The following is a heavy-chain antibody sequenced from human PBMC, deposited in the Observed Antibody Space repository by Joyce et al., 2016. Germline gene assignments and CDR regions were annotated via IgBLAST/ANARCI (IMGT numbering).Heavy chain of an antibody. CDR1: GFTFNVAW. J-gene: IGHJ4*02. V-gene: IGHV3-15*01. Sequence: EVQVAEYGGGLVKPGGSLRLSCAASGFTFNVAWMTWVRQGPGKGREWVGRIKSKTSGETTEYAAPVKGRFTISRDDSKNTVSLQMNGLGTEDTAVYFCATDVAEVGFGELDHWGQGTLVTVSS. CDR2: IKSKTSGETT. D-gene: IGHD3-10*01. CDR3: ATDVAEVGFGELDH.